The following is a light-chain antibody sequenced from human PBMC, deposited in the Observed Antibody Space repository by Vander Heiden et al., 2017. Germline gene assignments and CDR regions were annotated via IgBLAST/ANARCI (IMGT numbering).Light chain of an antibody. CDR3: QQYGSTAYT. Sequence: IVLTQSPGTLSLSPGERAALSCRASHSIIGTYLAWYQQKPGQVPRLLIYDASSRATGIPDRFSGSVSGTDFTLTISRLEPEDFAVYYCQQYGSTAYTFGQGTKLEIK. CDR2: DAS. J-gene: IGKJ2*01. V-gene: IGKV3-20*01. CDR1: HSIIGTY.